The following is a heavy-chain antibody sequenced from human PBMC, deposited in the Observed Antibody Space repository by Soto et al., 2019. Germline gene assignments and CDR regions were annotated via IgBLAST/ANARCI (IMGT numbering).Heavy chain of an antibody. CDR1: GYTFTSYD. CDR3: ARVKTASGMDV. J-gene: IGHJ6*02. Sequence: QVQLVQSGAEVKKPGASVKVSCKASGYTFTSYDINWVRQATGQGLEWMGWMNPNSGNTGYAQKFQGTVTMTRNTAICTAYIERSSLRSEDTAVYYCARVKTASGMDVWCQGTTVSVSS. V-gene: IGHV1-8*01. CDR2: MNPNSGNT.